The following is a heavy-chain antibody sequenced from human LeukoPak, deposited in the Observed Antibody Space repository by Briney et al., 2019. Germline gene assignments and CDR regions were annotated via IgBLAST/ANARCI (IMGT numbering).Heavy chain of an antibody. D-gene: IGHD3-22*01. V-gene: IGHV4-59*01. Sequence: PSETLSLTCTVSGGSITTYYWTWIRQPPGKGLDWIGNIYYNGNSNYNPSLKSRVTLSVDTSKNQFSLKLSSVTAADTAVYYCASCITMTLCNPWGQGTQVTVSS. CDR1: GGSITTYY. J-gene: IGHJ5*02. CDR3: ASCITMTLCNP. CDR2: IYYNGNS.